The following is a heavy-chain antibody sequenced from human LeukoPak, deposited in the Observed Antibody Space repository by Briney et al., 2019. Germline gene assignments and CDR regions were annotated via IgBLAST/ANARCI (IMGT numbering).Heavy chain of an antibody. Sequence: GGSLRLSCAASEFTFRGYEMNWVRQPPGKGLEWVSYISDSGSTIYYADSVKGRFTISRDNAKHSLYLQMNSVRAEDTALYYCARQSKSGNRRRAFDIWGQGTMVTVSS. CDR3: ARQSKSGNRRRAFDI. V-gene: IGHV3-48*03. CDR2: ISDSGSTI. D-gene: IGHD5-12*01. CDR1: EFTFRGYE. J-gene: IGHJ3*02.